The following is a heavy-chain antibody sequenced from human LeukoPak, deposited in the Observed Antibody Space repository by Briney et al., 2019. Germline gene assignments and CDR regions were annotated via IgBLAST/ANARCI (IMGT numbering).Heavy chain of an antibody. CDR2: INHSGST. D-gene: IGHD3-22*01. Sequence: SETLSLTCAVYGGSFSGYYWSWIRQPPVKGLEWIGEINHSGSTNYNPSLKSRVTISVDTSKNQFSLKLSSVTAADTAVYYCAREDDSSGLWGQGTLVTVSS. J-gene: IGHJ4*02. CDR3: AREDDSSGL. V-gene: IGHV4-34*01. CDR1: GGSFSGYY.